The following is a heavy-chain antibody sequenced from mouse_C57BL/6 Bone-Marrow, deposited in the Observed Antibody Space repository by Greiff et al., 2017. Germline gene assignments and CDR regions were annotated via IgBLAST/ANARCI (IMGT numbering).Heavy chain of an antibody. Sequence: VQLQQSGAELVRPGASVKLSCTASGFNIKDDYMHWVKQRPEQGLEWIGWIDPENGDTEYASKFQGKATITADTSSNTAYLQLSSLTSEDTAVYYCTTRPDSFAYWGQGTLVTVSA. CDR2: IDPENGDT. CDR3: TTRPDSFAY. D-gene: IGHD2-4*01. V-gene: IGHV14-4*01. J-gene: IGHJ3*01. CDR1: GFNIKDDY.